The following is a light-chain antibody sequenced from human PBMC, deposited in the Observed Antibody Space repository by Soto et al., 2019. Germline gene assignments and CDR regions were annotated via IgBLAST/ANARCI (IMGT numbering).Light chain of an antibody. CDR3: QQYGRSWWT. V-gene: IGKV3-20*01. CDR1: QSVSSSY. J-gene: IGKJ1*01. Sequence: EIVLTQSPGTLSLSPGERATLSCRTSQSVSSSYLAWYQQKPGQAPRLLIYGASSRATGIPDRFSGSVSGTDFTLTISGLESEVFAVYYCQQYGRSWWTFGQGTKVEIK. CDR2: GAS.